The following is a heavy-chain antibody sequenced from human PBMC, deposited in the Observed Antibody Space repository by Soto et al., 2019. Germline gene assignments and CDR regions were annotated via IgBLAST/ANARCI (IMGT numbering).Heavy chain of an antibody. CDR3: AKDPLPRPI. Sequence: GPLRLSCAASGFTFSSLAMTSVRQAPGKGLEWVSGITGTGGSTYYADSVKGRFTISRDNFKNTLYLQLNSLRAEDTAVYFCAKDPLPRPIWGQGTLVTVSS. V-gene: IGHV3-23*01. CDR2: ITGTGGST. CDR1: GFTFSSLA. J-gene: IGHJ4*02.